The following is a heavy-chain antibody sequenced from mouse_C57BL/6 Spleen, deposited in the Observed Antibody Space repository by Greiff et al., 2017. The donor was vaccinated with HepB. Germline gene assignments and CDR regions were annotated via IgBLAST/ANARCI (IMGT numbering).Heavy chain of an antibody. D-gene: IGHD1-1*01. J-gene: IGHJ3*01. CDR3: ARLPSTVEDFAY. V-gene: IGHV1-82*01. CDR1: GYAFSSSW. CDR2: LYPGDGDT. Sequence: QVQLQQSGPELVKPGASVKISCKASGYAFSSSWMNWVKQRPGKGLEWIGRLYPGDGDTNYNGKFKGKATLTADKSSSTAYMQLSSLTSEDSAVYFCARLPSTVEDFAYWGQGTLVTVSA.